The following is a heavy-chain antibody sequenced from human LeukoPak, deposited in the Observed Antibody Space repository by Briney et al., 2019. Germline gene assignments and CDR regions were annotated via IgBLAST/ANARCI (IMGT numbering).Heavy chain of an antibody. CDR2: IIPIFGTA. D-gene: IGHD6-19*01. Sequence: SVKVSCKASGGTFSSYAISWVRQAPGQGLEWMGGIIPIFGTANYAQKFQGRVTITADESTSTAYMELSSLRAEDTAVYYCAKDSAIAVAGTWFDPWGQGTLVTVSS. CDR3: AKDSAIAVAGTWFDP. J-gene: IGHJ5*02. V-gene: IGHV1-69*01. CDR1: GGTFSSYA.